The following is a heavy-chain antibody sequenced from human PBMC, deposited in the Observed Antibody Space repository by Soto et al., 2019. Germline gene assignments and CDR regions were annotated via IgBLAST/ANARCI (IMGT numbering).Heavy chain of an antibody. CDR2: INSDGSST. CDR1: GFTVSSYL. CDR3: ARVNYGDYGGGYDY. V-gene: IGHV3-74*01. J-gene: IGHJ4*02. Sequence: EVQLVASGGGLVQPGGSLRLSCAASGFTVSSYLTHWVRQAPGKGLVWVSRINSDGSSTSFADSVKGRFTISRDNAKNTLYLQMNSLRAEDTAVYYCARVNYGDYGGGYDYWGQGTLVTVSS. D-gene: IGHD4-17*01.